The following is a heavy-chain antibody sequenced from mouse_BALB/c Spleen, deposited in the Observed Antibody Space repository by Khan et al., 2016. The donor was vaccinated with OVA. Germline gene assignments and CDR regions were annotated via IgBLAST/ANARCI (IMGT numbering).Heavy chain of an antibody. J-gene: IGHJ4*01. Sequence: VELVETGPGLVAPSQSLSITCTVSGFSLTSYGVSWVRQPPGKGLEWLGVIWGDGNTNYHSALISRLSISKDDSKSQVFLKLNSLQTDDTARYYCVKQNHGTLYAVDYWGQGTSVTVSS. CDR1: GFSLTSYG. CDR3: VKQNHGTLYAVDY. CDR2: IWGDGNT. D-gene: IGHD2-1*01. V-gene: IGHV2-3*01.